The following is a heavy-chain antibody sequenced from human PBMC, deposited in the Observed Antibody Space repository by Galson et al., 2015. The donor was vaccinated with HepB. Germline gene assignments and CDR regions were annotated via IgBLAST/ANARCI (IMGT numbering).Heavy chain of an antibody. J-gene: IGHJ4*02. CDR2: IYYSGST. CDR3: ASVVVVAATPLDFDY. Sequence: VSGGSISSGDYYWSWIRQPPGKGLEWIGYIYYSGSTYYNPSLKSRVTISVDTSKNQFSLKLSSVTAADTAVCYCASVVVVAATPLDFDYWGQGTLVTVSS. CDR1: GGSISSGDYY. D-gene: IGHD2-15*01. V-gene: IGHV4-30-4*01.